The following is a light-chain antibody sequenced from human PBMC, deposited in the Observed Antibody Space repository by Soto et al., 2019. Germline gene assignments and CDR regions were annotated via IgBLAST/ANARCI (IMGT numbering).Light chain of an antibody. CDR1: SSNIGSNT. J-gene: IGLJ1*01. Sequence: QSVLTQPPSASGTPGQRVTISCSGSSSNIGSNTVNWYQQLPGTAPKLLIYSNNQRPSGVPDRFSGSKSGTSASLAISGLQAEDEADYYCATWDDSLNVLYGFGTGTKVTVL. CDR2: SNN. CDR3: ATWDDSLNVLYG. V-gene: IGLV1-44*01.